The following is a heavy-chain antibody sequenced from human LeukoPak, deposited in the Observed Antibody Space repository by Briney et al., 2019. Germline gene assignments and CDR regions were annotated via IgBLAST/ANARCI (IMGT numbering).Heavy chain of an antibody. V-gene: IGHV4-4*07. D-gene: IGHD6-13*01. CDR3: ARDSTTWHGGLFDY. J-gene: IGHJ4*02. CDR2: IYTSGNT. Sequence: SETLSLTCTVSGGSISSYCWSWIRQPAGKGLEWIGRIYTSGNTNYNPSLKSRVTMSVDTSKNQFSLKLNSVTAADTAVYYCARDSTTWHGGLFDYWGQGTLVTVSS. CDR1: GGSISSYC.